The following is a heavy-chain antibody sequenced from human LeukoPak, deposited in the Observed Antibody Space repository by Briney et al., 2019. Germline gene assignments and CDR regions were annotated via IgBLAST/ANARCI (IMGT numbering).Heavy chain of an antibody. Sequence: SETLSLTCTVSGGSISSSSYYWGWIRQPPGKGLEWIGGIYYSGSTYYNPSLKSRVTISVDTSKNQFSLKLNSVTAADTAVYYCARHATYYYDSSGYYFFDYWGQGTLVTVSS. CDR2: IYYSGST. CDR1: GGSISSSSYY. J-gene: IGHJ4*02. D-gene: IGHD3-22*01. V-gene: IGHV4-39*01. CDR3: ARHATYYYDSSGYYFFDY.